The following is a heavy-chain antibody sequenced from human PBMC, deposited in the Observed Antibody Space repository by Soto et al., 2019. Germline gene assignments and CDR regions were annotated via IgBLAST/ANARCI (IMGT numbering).Heavy chain of an antibody. J-gene: IGHJ4*02. D-gene: IGHD6-19*01. V-gene: IGHV4-39*01. CDR3: ARAARQYTVAGEY. CDR1: GGSISSSSYY. Sequence: QLQLQESGPGLVKPSETLSLTCTVSGGSISSSSYYWGWIRQPPGKGLEWVGSFYYSGTTHYNPSLKCRVSRSVDASHNQVSLKLNSLTAADTAVYYCARAARQYTVAGEYWGQGTLVTVSS. CDR2: FYYSGTT.